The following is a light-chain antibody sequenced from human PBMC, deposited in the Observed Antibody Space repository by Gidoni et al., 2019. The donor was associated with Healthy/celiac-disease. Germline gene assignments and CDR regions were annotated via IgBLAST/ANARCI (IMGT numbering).Light chain of an antibody. CDR1: QGISSY. V-gene: IGKV1-8*01. CDR2: AAS. J-gene: IGKJ2*01. CDR3: QQYYSYPHT. Sequence: AIRMTPSPSQLSASTGDRVTITCRASQGISSYLAWYQQKPGKAPKLLIYAASTLQSGVPSRFSGSGSGTDFTLTISCLQSEDFATYYCQQYYSYPHTFGQGTKLEIK.